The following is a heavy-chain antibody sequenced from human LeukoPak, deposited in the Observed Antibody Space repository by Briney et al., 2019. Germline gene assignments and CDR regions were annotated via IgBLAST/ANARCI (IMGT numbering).Heavy chain of an antibody. D-gene: IGHD3-16*01. CDR3: AGYFNLGIGWYFDL. Sequence: SETLSLTCTVSGGSVSSSTYYWGWIRQAPGKGLEWIGNIYYSGSSYYNPSLKSRVTISVDTSKNQFSLRLSSVTAADTAVYYCAGYFNLGIGWYFDLWGRGTLVTVSS. J-gene: IGHJ2*01. CDR2: IYYSGSS. V-gene: IGHV4-39*01. CDR1: GGSVSSSTYY.